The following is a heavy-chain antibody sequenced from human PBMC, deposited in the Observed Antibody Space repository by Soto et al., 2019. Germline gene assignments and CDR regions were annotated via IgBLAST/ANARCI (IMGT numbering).Heavy chain of an antibody. CDR2: IIPIFGTA. J-gene: IGHJ4*02. Sequence: SVKVSCKASGGTFSSYAISWVRQAPGQGLEWMGGIIPIFGTANYAQKFQGRVTITADKSTSTAYMELSSLRSEDTAVYYCASLSRRTAMVHDDYWGQGTLVTVSS. CDR3: ASLSRRTAMVHDDY. CDR1: GGTFSSYA. V-gene: IGHV1-69*06. D-gene: IGHD5-18*01.